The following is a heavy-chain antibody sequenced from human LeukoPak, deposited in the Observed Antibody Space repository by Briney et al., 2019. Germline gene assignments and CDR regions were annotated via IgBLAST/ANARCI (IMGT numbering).Heavy chain of an antibody. J-gene: IGHJ4*02. D-gene: IGHD6-13*01. V-gene: IGHV3-33*06. CDR1: GFTFSSYG. Sequence: GGSLRLSCAASGFTFSSYGMHWVRQAPGKGLEWVAIIWSDGSTQYYADSLKGRFTISRDNSKNTLYLQMNSLRAEDTAVYYCAKATGAAGTRLIFDYWGQGTLVTASS. CDR3: AKATGAAGTRLIFDY. CDR2: IWSDGSTQ.